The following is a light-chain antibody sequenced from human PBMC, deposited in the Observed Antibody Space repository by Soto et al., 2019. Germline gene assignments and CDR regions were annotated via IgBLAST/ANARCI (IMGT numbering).Light chain of an antibody. Sequence: DIQLTQSPSFLSASVGDRVTITCRASQGISSYLAWYQQKPGKAPKLLIYGAFILQSGVPSRFSGSGSGTEFTLTSSSLQPEDFATYFCQQLNNYPRTLDQGTKVDIK. CDR3: QQLNNYPRT. CDR2: GAF. CDR1: QGISSY. J-gene: IGKJ1*01. V-gene: IGKV1-9*01.